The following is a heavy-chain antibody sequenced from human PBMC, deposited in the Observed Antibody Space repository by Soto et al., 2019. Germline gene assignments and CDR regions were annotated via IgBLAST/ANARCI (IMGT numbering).Heavy chain of an antibody. J-gene: IGHJ4*02. CDR3: ARDRRSSLFDY. CDR1: GFTFSSYA. CDR2: ISYDGSNK. V-gene: IGHV3-30-3*01. Sequence: GGSLRLSCAASGFTFSSYAMHWVRQAPGKGLEWVAVISYDGSNKYYADSVKGRFTISRDNSKNTLYLQMNSLRAEDTAVYYCARDRRSSLFDYWGQGTLVTVSS. D-gene: IGHD6-6*01.